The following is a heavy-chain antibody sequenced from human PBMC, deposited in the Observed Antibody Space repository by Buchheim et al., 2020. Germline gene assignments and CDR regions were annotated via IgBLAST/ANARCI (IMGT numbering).Heavy chain of an antibody. D-gene: IGHD6-13*01. CDR3: AKDALVAAAGITWFDP. J-gene: IGHJ5*02. CDR1: GFTFSSYA. CDR2: ISYDGSNK. Sequence: QVQLVESGGGVVQPGRSLRLSCAASGFTFSSYAMHWVRQAPGKGLEWVAVISYDGSNKYYADSVKGRFTISRDNSKNTLYLQMNSLRAEDTAVYYCAKDALVAAAGITWFDPWGQGTL. V-gene: IGHV3-30-3*01.